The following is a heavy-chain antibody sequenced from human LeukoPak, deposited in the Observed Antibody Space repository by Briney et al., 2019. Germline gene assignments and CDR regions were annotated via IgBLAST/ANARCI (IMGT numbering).Heavy chain of an antibody. CDR1: GFTLSDYD. D-gene: IGHD3-16*02. Sequence: GGSLRLSCVDSGFTLSDYDIRWGRQAPGKGLEWVSGISDSGGSTYYADSVKGGCTISRDSSKNTVSLQMNNLRTEDTSVYFCARHDSFIPYWGQGTLVTVTS. V-gene: IGHV3-23*01. J-gene: IGHJ4*02. CDR3: ARHDSFIPY. CDR2: ISDSGGST.